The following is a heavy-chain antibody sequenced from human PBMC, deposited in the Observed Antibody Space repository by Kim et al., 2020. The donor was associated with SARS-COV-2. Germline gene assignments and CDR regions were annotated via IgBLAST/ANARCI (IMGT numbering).Heavy chain of an antibody. CDR1: GFTFSTYA. CDR3: AKRRDSVVVVAPDES. Sequence: GGSLRLSCAASGFTFSTYAMSWVRQAPGKGLEWVSSIGGSGVSTYYADSVKGRFTISRDNSKNTLFLQMNNLRAEDTAVYFCAKRRDSVVVVAPDESWGQGTLVTVSS. CDR2: IGGSGVST. J-gene: IGHJ5*02. D-gene: IGHD2-21*01. V-gene: IGHV3-23*01.